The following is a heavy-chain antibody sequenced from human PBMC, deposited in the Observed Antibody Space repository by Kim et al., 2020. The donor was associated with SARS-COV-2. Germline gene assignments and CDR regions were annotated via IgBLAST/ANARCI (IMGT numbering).Heavy chain of an antibody. D-gene: IGHD1-26*01. CDR2: IYYSGST. CDR1: GGSISSYY. CDR3: ARAQSGSYYIDGMDV. Sequence: SETLSLTCTVSGGSISSYYWSWIRQPPGKGLEWIGYIYYSGSTNYNPSLKSRVTISVDTSKNQFSLKLSSVTAADTAVYYCARAQSGSYYIDGMDVWGQGTTVTVSS. J-gene: IGHJ6*02. V-gene: IGHV4-59*01.